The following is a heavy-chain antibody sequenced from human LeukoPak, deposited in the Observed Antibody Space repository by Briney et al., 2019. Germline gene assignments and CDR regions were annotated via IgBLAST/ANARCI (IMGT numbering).Heavy chain of an antibody. Sequence: GASVKVSCKASGGTFSSYAISWVRQAPGQGLEWMGWINPNSGGTNYAQKFQGRVTMTRDTSISTAYMELSRLRSDDTAVYYCARDGGIVVVPAAIQYYYMDVWGKGTTVTVSS. D-gene: IGHD2-2*01. CDR1: GGTFSSYA. CDR2: INPNSGGT. CDR3: ARDGGIVVVPAAIQYYYMDV. V-gene: IGHV1-2*02. J-gene: IGHJ6*03.